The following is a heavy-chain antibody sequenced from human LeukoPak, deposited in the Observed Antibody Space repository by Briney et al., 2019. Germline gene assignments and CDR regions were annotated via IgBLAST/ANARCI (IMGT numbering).Heavy chain of an antibody. CDR2: IYHSGST. CDR3: ARDPGSDWFDP. V-gene: IGHV4-34*01. Sequence: PETLSLTCAVYGGSFSGYYWSWVRQPPGKGLEWIGEIYHSGSTNYNPSLKSRVTISVDKSKNQFSLKLSSVTAADTAVYYCARDPGSDWFDPWGQGTLVTVSS. CDR1: GGSFSGYY. J-gene: IGHJ5*02.